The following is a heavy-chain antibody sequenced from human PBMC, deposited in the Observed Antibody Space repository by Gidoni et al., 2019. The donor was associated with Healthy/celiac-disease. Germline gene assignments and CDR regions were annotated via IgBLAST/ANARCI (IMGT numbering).Heavy chain of an antibody. CDR1: GGSISSSSYY. CDR2: IYYSGST. CDR3: ARQSFGDYGDYGVWFDP. Sequence: QLQLQESGPGPVKPSETPSLTCTVSGGSISSSSYYWGWIRQPPGKGLEWIGSIYYSGSTYYNPSLKSRVTISVDTSKNQFSLKLSSVTAADTAVYYCARQSFGDYGDYGVWFDPWGQGTLVTVSS. J-gene: IGHJ5*02. D-gene: IGHD4-17*01. V-gene: IGHV4-39*01.